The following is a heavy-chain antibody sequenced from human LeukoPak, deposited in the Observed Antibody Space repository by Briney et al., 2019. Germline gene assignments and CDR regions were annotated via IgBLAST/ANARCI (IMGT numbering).Heavy chain of an antibody. Sequence: GGSLRLPCAASGFTFSNYWMSWVRQAPGKGLEWVANIKEDGSEIYYVDSVKGRFTISRDNAKNSLSLQMNSLRAEDTAVYYCTRDRSHSLSDFWSGPIIYNDYWGQGTLVTVSS. V-gene: IGHV3-7*01. J-gene: IGHJ4*02. CDR3: TRDRSHSLSDFWSGPIIYNDY. D-gene: IGHD3-3*01. CDR1: GFTFSNYW. CDR2: IKEDGSEI.